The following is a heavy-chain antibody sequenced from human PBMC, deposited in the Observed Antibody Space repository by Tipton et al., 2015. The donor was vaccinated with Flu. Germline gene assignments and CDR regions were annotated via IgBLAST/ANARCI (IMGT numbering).Heavy chain of an antibody. D-gene: IGHD4-17*01. V-gene: IGHV4-4*08. CDR2: IYTSGST. CDR1: GDSISSFY. CDR3: ARDRVGDYSGFDP. Sequence: TLSLTCSVSGDSISSFYWSWIRQPPGKGLEWIGRIYTSGSTNYNPSLKSRVTISVDTSKNQFSLKLSSVTAADTAVYYCARDRVGDYSGFDPWGQGTLVTVSS. J-gene: IGHJ5*02.